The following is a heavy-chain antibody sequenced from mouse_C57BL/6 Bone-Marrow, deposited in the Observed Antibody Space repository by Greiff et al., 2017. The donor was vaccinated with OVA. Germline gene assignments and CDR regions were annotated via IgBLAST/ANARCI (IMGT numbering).Heavy chain of an antibody. CDR2: ISTYYGDA. Sequence: VQGVESGPELVRPGVSVKISCKGSGYTFTDYAMHWVKQSHAKSLEWIGVISTYYGDASYNQKFKDKATMTVDKSSSTAYMELARLTSEDSAVYYCARSRSNYPWFAYWGQGTLVTVSA. V-gene: IGHV1-67*01. CDR1: GYTFTDYA. CDR3: ARSRSNYPWFAY. J-gene: IGHJ3*01. D-gene: IGHD2-5*01.